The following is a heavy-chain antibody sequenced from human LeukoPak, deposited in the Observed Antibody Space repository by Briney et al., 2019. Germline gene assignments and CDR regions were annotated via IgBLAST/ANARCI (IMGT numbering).Heavy chain of an antibody. J-gene: IGHJ5*02. V-gene: IGHV1-46*01. Sequence: GASVKVSCKASGYTFTSYYMHWVRQPPGQGLEWMGIINPSGGSTSYAQKFQGRVTMTRDMSTSTVYMELSSLRSEDTAVYYCARDNLAYCGGDCYSGSGPFDPWGQGTLVTVSS. D-gene: IGHD2-21*02. CDR2: INPSGGST. CDR3: ARDNLAYCGGDCYSGSGPFDP. CDR1: GYTFTSYY.